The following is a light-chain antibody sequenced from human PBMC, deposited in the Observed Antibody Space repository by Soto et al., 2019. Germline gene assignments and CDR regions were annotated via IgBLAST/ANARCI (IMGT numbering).Light chain of an antibody. Sequence: EIVLTQSPGTLSLSPGERATLSCRASQSTSYLAWYQHKPGRPPRLLIYGASSGATGIPDRFSGSGSGTDFTLTISRLEPEDFAVSYCQQYGTSPRTFVQGTQLEIK. V-gene: IGKV3-20*01. CDR2: GAS. J-gene: IGKJ2*02. CDR1: QSTSY. CDR3: QQYGTSPRT.